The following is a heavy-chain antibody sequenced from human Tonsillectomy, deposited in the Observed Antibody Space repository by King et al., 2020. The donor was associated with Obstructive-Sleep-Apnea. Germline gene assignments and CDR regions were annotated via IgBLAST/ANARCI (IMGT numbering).Heavy chain of an antibody. V-gene: IGHV1-69*10. J-gene: IGHJ6*02. CDR2: SIPLLGIV. D-gene: IGHD5-18*01. Sequence: QLVQSGAEVKKSGSSVKISCRSSGETFTNYGFQWVRQAPGQGLEWMGGSIPLLGIVNYAQKFRDRVTITADESTGMFYMELHSLSSEDTAVFYCVRNEYSYGRDSYYFGLDVWGQGTTVTVSS. CDR1: GETFTNYG. CDR3: VRNEYSYGRDSYYFGLDV.